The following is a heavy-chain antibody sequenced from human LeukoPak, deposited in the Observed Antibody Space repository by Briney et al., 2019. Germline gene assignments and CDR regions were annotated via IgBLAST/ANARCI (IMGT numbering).Heavy chain of an antibody. Sequence: SETLSLTCSVSGYSISSGFYWGWIRQPPGKGLEYIGSLYHSGRSHNNPSLKSRVVISIDTSKNQFSLKLNSVTAADTAVYYCARGGSGATGWFDPWGRGTLVTVSS. V-gene: IGHV4-38-2*02. CDR2: LYHSGRS. CDR3: ARGGSGATGWFDP. CDR1: GYSISSGFY. D-gene: IGHD1-26*01. J-gene: IGHJ5*02.